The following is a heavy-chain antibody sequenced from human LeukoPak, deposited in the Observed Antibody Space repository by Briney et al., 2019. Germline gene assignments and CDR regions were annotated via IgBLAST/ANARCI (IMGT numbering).Heavy chain of an antibody. CDR1: GGSISSYY. J-gene: IGHJ4*02. Sequence: SETLSLTCTVSGGSISSYYWSWIRRPPGKGLEWIGYIYYSGSTNYNPSLKSRVTISVDTSKNQFSLKLSSVTAADTAVYYCARGDWAVAGYFDYWGQGTLVTVSS. CDR2: IYYSGST. D-gene: IGHD6-19*01. V-gene: IGHV4-59*01. CDR3: ARGDWAVAGYFDY.